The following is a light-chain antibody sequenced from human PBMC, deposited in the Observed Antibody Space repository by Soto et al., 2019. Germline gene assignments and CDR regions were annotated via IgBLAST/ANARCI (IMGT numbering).Light chain of an antibody. Sequence: QSALTQPASVSGSPGQSITISCTGTSSDVGAYNYVSWYQQHPGKAPKLMIYDVSNRPSGVSNRFSGSKSGNTASLTISGLEPEDEADDDCSSYTCYGTLVLFGGGTKLTVL. V-gene: IGLV2-14*01. CDR1: SSDVGAYNY. CDR2: DVS. J-gene: IGLJ2*01. CDR3: SSYTCYGTLVL.